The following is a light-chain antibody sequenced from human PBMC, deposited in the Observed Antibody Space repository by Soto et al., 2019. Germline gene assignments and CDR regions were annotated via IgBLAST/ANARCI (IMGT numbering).Light chain of an antibody. J-gene: IGKJ4*01. CDR1: QSVSSN. Sequence: EIVMTQSPATLSVSPGERATLSCRASQSVSSNLGWYQQKPGQAPRLLIYGASTRATGISARFSGSGSGTEFTLTISSLQSEDFAVYYCQQYNNWPLTFGGGTKVGIK. V-gene: IGKV3-15*01. CDR3: QQYNNWPLT. CDR2: GAS.